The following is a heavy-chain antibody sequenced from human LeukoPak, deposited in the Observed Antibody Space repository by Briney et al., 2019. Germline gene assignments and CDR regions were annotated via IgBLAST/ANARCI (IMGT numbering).Heavy chain of an antibody. CDR2: ISYDGSNK. V-gene: IGHV3-30-3*01. Sequence: PGGSLRLSCAASGFTFSSYAMHWVRQAPGKGLEWVAVISYDGSNKYYADSVKGRFTISRDNSKNTLYLQMNSLRAEDTAVYYCARASAGTSSFDYWGQGTLVTVSS. D-gene: IGHD6-19*01. CDR3: ARASAGTSSFDY. CDR1: GFTFSSYA. J-gene: IGHJ4*02.